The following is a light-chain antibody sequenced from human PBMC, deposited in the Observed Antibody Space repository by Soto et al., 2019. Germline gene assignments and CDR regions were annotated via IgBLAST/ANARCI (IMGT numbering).Light chain of an antibody. CDR1: QRVSSSY. Sequence: LVFTQSPATLSLSSGERAPLSCRATQRVSSSYLDWYQQKPGQAPRLLIYGASSRATGIPDRFSGSRSGTEFSLTISSLQSEDFAVYYCQQCSKWPITFGQGTRLEIK. CDR2: GAS. CDR3: QQCSKWPIT. V-gene: IGKV3D-20*02. J-gene: IGKJ5*01.